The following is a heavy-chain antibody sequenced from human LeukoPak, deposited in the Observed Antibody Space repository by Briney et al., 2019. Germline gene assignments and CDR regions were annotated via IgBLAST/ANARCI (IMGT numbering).Heavy chain of an antibody. Sequence: GGSLRLSCGASGFTFSTYAMSWVRQAPGKGLEWVSGISNSGDTTNYAESVKGRFTISRDSSKNTVYLQMNTLRVEDTAVYYCAKERCSAGSRSTTPDYWGQGTLVTVSS. V-gene: IGHV3-23*01. D-gene: IGHD2-15*01. CDR1: GFTFSTYA. J-gene: IGHJ4*02. CDR2: ISNSGDTT. CDR3: AKERCSAGSRSTTPDY.